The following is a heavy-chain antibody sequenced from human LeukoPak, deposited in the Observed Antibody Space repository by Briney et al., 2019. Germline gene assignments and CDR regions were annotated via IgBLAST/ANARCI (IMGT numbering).Heavy chain of an antibody. D-gene: IGHD3-10*01. CDR1: GFSLSTTGVG. Sequence: ESGPTLVKPTQTLTLTYTFSGFSLSTTGVGVGWIRQPPGKALEWLALIYWNDDKRYSPSLKSRLTITQDTSKTQVVLTMTNMDPVDTATYYCAHAHYGSGSYYIDYWGQGTLVTVSS. CDR3: AHAHYGSGSYYIDY. J-gene: IGHJ4*02. V-gene: IGHV2-5*01. CDR2: IYWNDDK.